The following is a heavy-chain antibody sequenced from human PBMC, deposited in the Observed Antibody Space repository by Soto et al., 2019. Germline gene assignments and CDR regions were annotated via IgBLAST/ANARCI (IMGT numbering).Heavy chain of an antibody. V-gene: IGHV3-30-3*01. J-gene: IGHJ6*02. CDR3: ARDWNVVPGYYYYGMDV. CDR2: ISYDGSNK. CDR1: GFTFSSYA. D-gene: IGHD2-2*01. Sequence: PGGSLRLSCAASGFTFSSYAMHWVRQAPGKGLEWVAVISYDGSNKYYADSVKGRFTISRDNSKNTLYLQMNSLRAEDTAVYYCARDWNVVPGYYYYGMDVWGQGTTVTVSS.